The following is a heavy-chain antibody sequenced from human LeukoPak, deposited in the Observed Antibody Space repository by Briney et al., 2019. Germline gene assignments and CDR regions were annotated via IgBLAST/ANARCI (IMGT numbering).Heavy chain of an antibody. Sequence: PSETVSLTCTVSGGSISSYYWSWIRQPPGKGLEWIGYIYYSGSTNYNPSLKSRVTISVDTSKNQFSLKLSSVTAADTAVYYCARDLGYCSSTSCYLNWFDPWGQGTLVTVSS. CDR3: ARDLGYCSSTSCYLNWFDP. V-gene: IGHV4-59*01. CDR1: GGSISSYY. CDR2: IYYSGST. D-gene: IGHD2-2*01. J-gene: IGHJ5*02.